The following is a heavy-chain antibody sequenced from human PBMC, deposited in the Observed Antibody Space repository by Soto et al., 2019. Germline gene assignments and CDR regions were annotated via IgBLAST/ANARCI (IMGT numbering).Heavy chain of an antibody. CDR1: GFTFSSYA. V-gene: IGHV3-30-3*01. D-gene: IGHD2-2*01. CDR2: LLYDGTTK. CDR3: AKDIVLVPAASPPYSNYTVY. J-gene: IGHJ4*02. Sequence: PGGSLRLSCAASGFTFSSYAMHWVRQAPGKGLEWVAVLLYDGTTKYYADSVTGRFTISRDNSKNTLYLQMNSLRAEDTAVYYCAKDIVLVPAASPPYSNYTVYWGQGTLVTVS.